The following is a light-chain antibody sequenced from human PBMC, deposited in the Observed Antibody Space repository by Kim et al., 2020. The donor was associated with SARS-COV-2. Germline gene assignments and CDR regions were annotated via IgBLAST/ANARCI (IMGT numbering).Light chain of an antibody. CDR2: GKN. CDR1: GLRSYY. J-gene: IGLJ2*01. CDR3: NSRDSSGNHLV. V-gene: IGLV3-19*01. Sequence: LGLTVWINGQGDGLRSYYATWYQKKPGQAPILVIYGKNNRPSGIPDRFSGSSSGNTASLTITGAQAEDEADYYCNSRDSSGNHLVFGGGTQLTVL.